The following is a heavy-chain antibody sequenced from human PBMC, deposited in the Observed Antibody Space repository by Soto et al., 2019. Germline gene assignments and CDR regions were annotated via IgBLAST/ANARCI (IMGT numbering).Heavy chain of an antibody. Sequence: VQLVQSGAEVKKPGASVKVSCKASGYSFTRHDINWVRQAPGQGVEWMGWITPSSGNTGYAQSFLGRLTMTTDTSTSTAYMELGGLKSEDTAIYYCARECILFSGVSVFCGMDVWGQGTTVTVPS. J-gene: IGHJ6*02. V-gene: IGHV1-8*01. CDR3: ARECILFSGVSVFCGMDV. CDR1: GYSFTRHD. CDR2: ITPSSGNT. D-gene: IGHD3-3*01.